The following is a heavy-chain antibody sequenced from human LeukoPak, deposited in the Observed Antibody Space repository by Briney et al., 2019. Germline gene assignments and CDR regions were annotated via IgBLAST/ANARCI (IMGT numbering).Heavy chain of an antibody. CDR3: ARVSLRLWFGESNINYFDY. V-gene: IGHV1-2*02. CDR1: GYTFTNYG. Sequence: SVKLSCKASGYTFTNYGTSWVRPAPGQGREWMGSINPNGARTNYAQKFQGRVTMTRDTSISTAYMELSRLRSDDTGVYYCARVSLRLWFGESNINYFDYWGQGTLVTVSS. J-gene: IGHJ4*02. D-gene: IGHD3-10*01. CDR2: INPNGART.